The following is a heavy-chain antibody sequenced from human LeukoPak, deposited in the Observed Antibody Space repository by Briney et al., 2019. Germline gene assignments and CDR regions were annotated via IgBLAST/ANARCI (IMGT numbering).Heavy chain of an antibody. D-gene: IGHD1-26*01. J-gene: IGHJ4*02. CDR1: GFTFSSYS. CDR3: ARIYSGSYDY. Sequence: GGSLRLSCAASGFTFSSYSMNWVRQAPGKGLEWVSYISSSSSTIYYADSAKGRFTISRDNAKNSLYLQMNSLRAEDTAVYYCARIYSGSYDYWGQGTLVTVSS. CDR2: ISSSSSTI. V-gene: IGHV3-48*01.